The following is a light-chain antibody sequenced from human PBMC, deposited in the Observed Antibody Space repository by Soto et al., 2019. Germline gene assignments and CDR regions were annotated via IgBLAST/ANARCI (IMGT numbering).Light chain of an antibody. V-gene: IGKV1-5*01. J-gene: IGKJ1*01. CDR1: QSIRSW. CDR2: DAS. Sequence: DIQMTQSPSTLSASVGDRVTITCRASQSIRSWLAWYQQKPGKAPNLLIYDASSLKSGVPSKFRGSGSGTEFTLTISSLQPDDFATYYCQQYNSYPQTFGQGTKVDIK. CDR3: QQYNSYPQT.